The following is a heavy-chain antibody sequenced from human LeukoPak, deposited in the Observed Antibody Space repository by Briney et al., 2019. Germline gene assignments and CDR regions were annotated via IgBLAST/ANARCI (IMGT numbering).Heavy chain of an antibody. J-gene: IGHJ4*02. CDR2: ISYDGSNK. Sequence: PGGSLRLSCAASGFTFSSYAMHWVRQAPGKGLEWVAVISYDGSNKYYADSVKGRFTISRDNSKNTLYLQMNSLRAEDTAVYYCAKDFPKQLVRSYWGQGTLVTVSS. CDR3: AKDFPKQLVRSY. CDR1: GFTFSSYA. D-gene: IGHD6-13*01. V-gene: IGHV3-30-3*01.